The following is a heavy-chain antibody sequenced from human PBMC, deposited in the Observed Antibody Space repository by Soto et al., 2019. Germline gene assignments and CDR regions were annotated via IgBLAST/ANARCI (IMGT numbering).Heavy chain of an antibody. CDR2: VSAYNGNT. V-gene: IGHV1-18*04. CDR1: CYTFTSYG. Sequence: ASVMVSCNVSCYTFTSYGTRWVRRAAGQGLVWMGSVSAYNGNTNYAEEPEGRVIMITKTYTNTAQMVQRNLLTDDNAAYYCGRDRVGVVPAGTDAFDIWGQGTMVTVSS. CDR3: GRDRVGVVPAGTDAFDI. D-gene: IGHD2-2*01. J-gene: IGHJ3*02.